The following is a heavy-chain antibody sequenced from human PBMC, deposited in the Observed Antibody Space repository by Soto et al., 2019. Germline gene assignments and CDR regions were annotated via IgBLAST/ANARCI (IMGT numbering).Heavy chain of an antibody. D-gene: IGHD3-16*01. CDR3: AREGNVMITFGGVRDYYYGMDV. J-gene: IGHJ6*02. CDR2: ISAYNGNT. CDR1: GYTFTSYG. V-gene: IGHV1-18*01. Sequence: QVQLVQSGAEVKKPGASVKVSCKASGYTFTSYGISWVRQAPGQGLEWMEWISAYNGNTNYAQKLQGRVTMTTDTSTSTAYMELRSLRSDDTAVYYCAREGNVMITFGGVRDYYYGMDVWGQGTTVTVS.